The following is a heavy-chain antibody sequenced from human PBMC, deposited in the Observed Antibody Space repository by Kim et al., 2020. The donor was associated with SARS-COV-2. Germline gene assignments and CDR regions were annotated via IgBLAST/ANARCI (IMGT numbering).Heavy chain of an antibody. CDR3: ARETVAYGAGSYPFGY. CDR1: GFTFSIYS. V-gene: IGHV3-48*02. CDR2: ITSSSRTI. J-gene: IGHJ4*02. Sequence: GGSLRLSCAASGFTFSIYSMSWVRQAPGKGLEWVSYITSSSRTIYYVDSVKGRFTVSRDNAKNSLYLQMNSLRDEDTAVYYCARETVAYGAGSYPFGYWGQGTLVTVSS. D-gene: IGHD3-10*01.